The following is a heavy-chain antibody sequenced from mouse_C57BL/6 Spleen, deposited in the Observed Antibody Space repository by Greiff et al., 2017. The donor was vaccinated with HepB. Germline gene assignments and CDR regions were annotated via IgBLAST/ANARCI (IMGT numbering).Heavy chain of an antibody. CDR2: IYPGSGST. D-gene: IGHD1-1*01. CDR3: ASAAYYYGSSGWFAY. J-gene: IGHJ3*01. CDR1: GYTFTSYW. Sequence: QVQLQQPGAELVKPGASVKMSCKASGYTFTSYWITWVKQRPGQGLEWIGDIYPGSGSTNYNEKFKSKATLTVDTSSSTAYMQLSSLTSEVSAVYYCASAAYYYGSSGWFAYWGQGTLVTVSA. V-gene: IGHV1-55*01.